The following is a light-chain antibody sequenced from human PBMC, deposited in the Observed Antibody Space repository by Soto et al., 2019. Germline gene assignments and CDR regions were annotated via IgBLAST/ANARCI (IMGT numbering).Light chain of an antibody. CDR2: GAS. V-gene: IGKV3-15*01. Sequence: IVMTQSPATLSVSPGERATLSCRASQSIDNKLAWYQQRPGQAPRLLIYGASTRVTGIPARFSGSGSGTEFTLTISGLQSEDVGVYYCQQYKSWRTFGQGTNVETK. CDR1: QSIDNK. CDR3: QQYKSWRT. J-gene: IGKJ1*01.